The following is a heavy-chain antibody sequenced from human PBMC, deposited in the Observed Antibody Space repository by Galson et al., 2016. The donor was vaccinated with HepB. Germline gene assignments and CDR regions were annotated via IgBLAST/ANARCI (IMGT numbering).Heavy chain of an antibody. CDR3: ARHRLPLLRFFGSSHFDN. Sequence: SVKVSCKASGYTFTGYYMHWVRQAPGQGLEWMGCINPNSGGTNYAQKLQGRVTMTRDTSISTPYMELSRLRSDDTAVYYCARHRLPLLRFFGSSHFDNWGQGTLVTVSS. V-gene: IGHV1-2*02. CDR2: INPNSGGT. D-gene: IGHD3-3*01. J-gene: IGHJ4*02. CDR1: GYTFTGYY.